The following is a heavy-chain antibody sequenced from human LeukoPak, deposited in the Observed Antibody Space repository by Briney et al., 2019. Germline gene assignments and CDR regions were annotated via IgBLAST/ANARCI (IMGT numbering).Heavy chain of an antibody. J-gene: IGHJ4*02. D-gene: IGHD6-25*01. Sequence: GGSLRLSCAVSGFTFSSYAMSWVRQAPGKGLEWVSGITENGDNTYYADSVKGRFTISRDNSKNTLYLQMNSLRAEDTALYYCAMSSGNYYFDYWGQGTLVTVSS. V-gene: IGHV3-23*01. CDR1: GFTFSSYA. CDR2: ITENGDNT. CDR3: AMSSGNYYFDY.